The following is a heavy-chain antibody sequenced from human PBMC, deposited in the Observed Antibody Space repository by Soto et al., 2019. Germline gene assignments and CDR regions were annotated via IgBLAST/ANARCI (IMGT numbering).Heavy chain of an antibody. V-gene: IGHV3-23*01. D-gene: IGHD3-10*01. CDR3: AKDEGGITMVRGVSAFDP. CDR2: ISGSGGST. CDR1: GFTFSSYA. J-gene: IGHJ5*02. Sequence: EVQLLESGGGLVQPGGSLRLSCAASGFTFSSYAMSWVRQAPGKGLEWVSAISGSGGSTYYADSVKGRFTISRDNSKKTLYMQMNSLRAEDTAVYYCAKDEGGITMVRGVSAFDPWGQGTLVTVSS.